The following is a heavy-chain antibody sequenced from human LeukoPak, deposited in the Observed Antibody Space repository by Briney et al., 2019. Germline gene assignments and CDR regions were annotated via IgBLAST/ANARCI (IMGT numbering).Heavy chain of an antibody. J-gene: IGHJ4*02. V-gene: IGHV3-74*01. CDR2: IKGDGIST. Sequence: GGSLRLSCAASGFDFSSNWMHWVRHAPGQGPVWVSRIKGDGISTNYADSVKGRFTISRDIAKNTLYLQMNSLRAEDTGVYYCAKDHYWSIDYWGRGTLVTVSS. CDR1: GFDFSSNW. CDR3: AKDHYWSIDY. D-gene: IGHD3-3*01.